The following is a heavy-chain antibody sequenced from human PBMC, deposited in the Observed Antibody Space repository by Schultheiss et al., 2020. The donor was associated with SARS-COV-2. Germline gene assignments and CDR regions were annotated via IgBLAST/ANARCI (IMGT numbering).Heavy chain of an antibody. CDR2: IGTAGDT. J-gene: IGHJ6*01. CDR1: GFTFSSYD. Sequence: GGSLRLSCAASGFTFSSYDMHWVRQATGKGLEWVSAIGTAGDTYYQGSVKGRFTISRENAKNSLYLQMNSLRAGDTAVYSCATSGGGGSRREGLGMDVWGQGTTVTVSS. D-gene: IGHD3-10*01. V-gene: IGHV3-13*04. CDR3: ATSGGGGSRREGLGMDV.